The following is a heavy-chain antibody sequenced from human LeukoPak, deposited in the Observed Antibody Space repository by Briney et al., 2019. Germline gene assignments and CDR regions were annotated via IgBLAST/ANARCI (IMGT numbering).Heavy chain of an antibody. CDR1: GGSVGSGGYY. Sequence: SQTLSLTCTVSGGSVGSGGYYWNWIRKHPGKGLEWIGYLDYSGSTNYNPSLKSRISISTDTSKNQISLKLTSLTAADTAEYYCATQRDGYYNDAFDMWGQGTLVIVSS. V-gene: IGHV4-31*03. CDR2: LDYSGST. D-gene: IGHD5-24*01. J-gene: IGHJ3*02. CDR3: ATQRDGYYNDAFDM.